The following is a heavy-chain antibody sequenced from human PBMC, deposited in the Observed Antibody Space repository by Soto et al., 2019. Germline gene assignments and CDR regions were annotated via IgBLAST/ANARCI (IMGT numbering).Heavy chain of an antibody. CDR1: GDSISSYY. Sequence: SETLSLTCTVSGDSISSYYWSWIRQPPGKGLEWIGYIHYTKGTNYNPSLKSRVTMSLDTSKNQFSLKLSSVTAADTAVYYCARTYDGSGPNSGGYGFDIWGQGTLVTVSS. J-gene: IGHJ3*02. D-gene: IGHD3-22*01. CDR2: IHYTKGT. CDR3: ARTYDGSGPNSGGYGFDI. V-gene: IGHV4-59*01.